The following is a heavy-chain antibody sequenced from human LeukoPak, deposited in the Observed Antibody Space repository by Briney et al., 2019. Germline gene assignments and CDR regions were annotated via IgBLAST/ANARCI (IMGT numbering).Heavy chain of an antibody. CDR2: IRSNGGST. D-gene: IGHD2-2*01. Sequence: GGSQRLSCGSSGFTFSSYAMHWVRQAPGKGLEYVSAIRSNGGSTYYANSVKGRFTISRDNSKNTLYLQMGSLRAEDMAVYYCARVAGHCSSTSCENDYWGQGTLVTVST. V-gene: IGHV3-64*01. CDR1: GFTFSSYA. CDR3: ARVAGHCSSTSCENDY. J-gene: IGHJ4*02.